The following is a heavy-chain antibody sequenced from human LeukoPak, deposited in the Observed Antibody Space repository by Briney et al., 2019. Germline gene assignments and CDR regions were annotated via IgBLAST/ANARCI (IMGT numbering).Heavy chain of an antibody. D-gene: IGHD3-3*01. V-gene: IGHV1-24*01. J-gene: IGHJ6*02. CDR1: GYTLTELS. CDR2: FDPEDGET. CDR3: ATDTPRSQAYYDFWSGYQYYYYYGMDV. Sequence: ASVKVSCKVSGYTLTELSMHWVRQAPGKGLEWMGGFDPEDGETICAQKFQGRVTMTEDTSTDTAYMELSSLRSEDTAVYYCATDTPRSQAYYDFWSGYQYYYYYGMDVWGQGTTVTVSS.